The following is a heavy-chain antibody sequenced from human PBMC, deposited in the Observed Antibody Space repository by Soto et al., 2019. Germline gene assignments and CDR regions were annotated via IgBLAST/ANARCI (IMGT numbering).Heavy chain of an antibody. CDR3: ARGGYDILTGYGAPAPHDP. CDR2: IYYSGST. V-gene: IGHV4-31*03. CDR1: GGSISSGGYY. J-gene: IGHJ5*02. Sequence: SETLSLTCTVSGGSISSGGYYWSWIRQHPGKGLEWIGYIYYSGSTYYSPSLKSRVTISVDTSKNQFSLKLSSVTAADTAVYYCARGGYDILTGYGAPAPHDPWGQGTLVTVSS. D-gene: IGHD3-9*01.